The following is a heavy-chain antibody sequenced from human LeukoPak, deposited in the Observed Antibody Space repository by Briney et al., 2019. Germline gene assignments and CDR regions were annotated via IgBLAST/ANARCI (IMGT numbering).Heavy chain of an antibody. CDR1: GYSISGGYY. D-gene: IGHD6-13*01. CDR3: AGLHFAAAEEFDP. CDR2: IYHTAST. J-gene: IGHJ5*02. Sequence: SETLSLTCAVSGYSISGGYYWGWIRQPPGRGLEWIGSIYHTASTYYNPSLQSRVTISVDTSKNQFSLNLRSVTAADTAVYYCAGLHFAAAEEFDPWGQGTLVTVSS. V-gene: IGHV4-38-2*01.